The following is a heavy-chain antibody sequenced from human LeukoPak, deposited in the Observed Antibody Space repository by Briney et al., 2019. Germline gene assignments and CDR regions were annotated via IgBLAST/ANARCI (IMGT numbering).Heavy chain of an antibody. J-gene: IGHJ4*02. CDR3: TTDYVQWLDPDY. CDR1: GFTFSSYW. V-gene: IGHV3-7*01. Sequence: PGGSLRLSCAASGFTFSSYWMSWVRQAPGKGLEWVANIKQDGSEKYYVDSVKGRFTISRDNAKNSLYLQMNSLRAEDTAVYYCTTDYVQWLDPDYWGQGTLVTVSS. D-gene: IGHD6-19*01. CDR2: IKQDGSEK.